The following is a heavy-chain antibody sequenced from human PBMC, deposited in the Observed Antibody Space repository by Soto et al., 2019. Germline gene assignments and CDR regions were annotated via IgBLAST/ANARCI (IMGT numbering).Heavy chain of an antibody. V-gene: IGHV4-31*03. J-gene: IGHJ6*02. CDR2: IYYSGST. D-gene: IGHD3-22*01. CDR3: ASDRRWVVVRHYYYYYGMDV. CDR1: GGSISSGGYY. Sequence: PSDTLCLTCTVSGGSISSGGYYWSWIRQHPGRGLEWIGYIYYSGSTYYNPSLKSRVTISVDTSKNQFSLKLSSVTAADTAVYYCASDRRWVVVRHYYYYYGMDVWGQGTTVTVSS.